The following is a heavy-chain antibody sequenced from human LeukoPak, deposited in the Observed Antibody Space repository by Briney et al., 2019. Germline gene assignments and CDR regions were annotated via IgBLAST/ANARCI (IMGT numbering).Heavy chain of an antibody. CDR1: GFTFSSYE. Sequence: GGSLRLSCAASGFTFSSYEMNWVRQAPGKGLEWVSYISSSGSTIYYADSVKGRFTISRGNAKNSLYLQMNSLRAEDTAAYYCARRPLYDYVWGSYRLKAAFDIWGQGTMVTVSS. V-gene: IGHV3-48*03. CDR2: ISSSGSTI. J-gene: IGHJ3*02. D-gene: IGHD3-16*02. CDR3: ARRPLYDYVWGSYRLKAAFDI.